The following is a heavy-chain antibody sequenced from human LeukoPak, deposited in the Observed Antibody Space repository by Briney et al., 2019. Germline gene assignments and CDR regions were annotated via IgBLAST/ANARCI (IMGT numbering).Heavy chain of an antibody. CDR3: ARHLNYYLDY. CDR2: ISGSGGST. CDR1: GFTFSDYY. J-gene: IGHJ4*02. V-gene: IGHV3-11*04. Sequence: GGSLRLSCAASGFTFSDYYMSWIRQAPGKGLEWVSAISGSGGSTYYADSVKGRFTISRDNAKNTLYLQMNSLRAEDTAVYYCARHLNYYLDYWGQGTLVTVSS. D-gene: IGHD3-10*01.